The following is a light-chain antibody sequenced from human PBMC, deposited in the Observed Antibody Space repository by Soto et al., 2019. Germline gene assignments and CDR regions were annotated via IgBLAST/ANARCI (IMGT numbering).Light chain of an antibody. CDR1: QSVTNNY. V-gene: IGKV3-20*01. J-gene: IGKJ2*01. CDR3: QQYVSTPHT. Sequence: EIVLTQSPATLSLSPGERATLSCRASQSVTNNYLAWYQQKAEQAPRLLIYRASSWATGIPSRFSGGGSGTDFTLTISSLEPEDFGVYYCQQYVSTPHTFGQGTKVEIK. CDR2: RAS.